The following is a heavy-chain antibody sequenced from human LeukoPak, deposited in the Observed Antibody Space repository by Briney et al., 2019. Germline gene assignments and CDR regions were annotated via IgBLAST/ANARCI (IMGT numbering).Heavy chain of an antibody. CDR3: TIIPNVILFTHYFEY. D-gene: IGHD2-21*01. Sequence: SVKVSCKASGGVFTTYAVSWVRQAPGQGLEWMGSIIPFLGTTNYAQKFQGRVTIAADEPTRTAYMELTYVRSDDTAVYYCTIIPNVILFTHYFEYWGQGTLVTVSS. V-gene: IGHV1-69*11. J-gene: IGHJ4*02. CDR1: GGVFTTYA. CDR2: IIPFLGTT.